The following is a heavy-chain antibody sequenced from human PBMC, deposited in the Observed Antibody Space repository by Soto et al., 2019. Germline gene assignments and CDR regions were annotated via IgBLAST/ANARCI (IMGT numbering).Heavy chain of an antibody. Sequence: PGGSLRLSCSAPGFTFSSYAMHWVRQAPGKGLEYVSAISSNGGSTYYADSVKGRFTISRDNSKNTLYLQMSSLRAEDTAVYYCVKDGFDSSSAFDYWGQGTLVTVS. CDR3: VKDGFDSSSAFDY. D-gene: IGHD6-6*01. CDR2: ISSNGGST. V-gene: IGHV3-64D*06. J-gene: IGHJ4*02. CDR1: GFTFSSYA.